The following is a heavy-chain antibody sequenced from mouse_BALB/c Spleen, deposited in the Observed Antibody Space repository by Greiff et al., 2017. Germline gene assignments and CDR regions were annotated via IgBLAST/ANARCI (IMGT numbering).Heavy chain of an antibody. D-gene: IGHD1-1*01. Sequence: QVQLQQSGAELVKPGASVKLSCKTSGYTFTSYWIQWVKQRPGQGLGWIGEIFPGTGTTYYNEKFKGKATLTIDTSSSTAYMQLSSLTSEDSAVYFCARTHYYGSSSRYFDDWGAGTTVTVSS. CDR3: ARTHYYGSSSRYFDD. CDR1: GYTFTSYW. J-gene: IGHJ1*01. V-gene: IGHV1S132*01. CDR2: IFPGTGTT.